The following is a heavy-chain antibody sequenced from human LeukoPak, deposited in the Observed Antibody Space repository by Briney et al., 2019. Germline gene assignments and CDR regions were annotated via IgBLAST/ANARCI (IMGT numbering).Heavy chain of an antibody. V-gene: IGHV4-38-2*02. Sequence: PSETLSLTCTVSGYSISTGYYWDWIRQPPGKGLEWIGTFYHGGSTYYNPSLKSRVTISVDTSKNQFSLKLSSVTAADTAMYYCARVKDPGGYYCYYYMDVWGKGTTVTVSS. J-gene: IGHJ6*03. CDR3: ARVKDPGGYYCYYYMDV. CDR2: FYHGGST. CDR1: GYSISTGYY. D-gene: IGHD3-16*01.